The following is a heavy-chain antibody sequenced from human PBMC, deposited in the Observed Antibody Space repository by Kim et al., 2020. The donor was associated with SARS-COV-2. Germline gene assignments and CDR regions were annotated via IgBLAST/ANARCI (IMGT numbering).Heavy chain of an antibody. V-gene: IGHV3-30-3*01. CDR2: ISYDGSNK. J-gene: IGHJ6*03. Sequence: GGSLRLSCAASGFTFSSYAMHWVRQAPGKGLEWVAVISYDGSNKYYADSVKGRITISRDNSKNTLYLQMNSLRAEDTAVYYCARASKDFWSGYFDYYYY. CDR1: GFTFSSYA. D-gene: IGHD3-3*01. CDR3: ARASKDFWSGYFDYYYY.